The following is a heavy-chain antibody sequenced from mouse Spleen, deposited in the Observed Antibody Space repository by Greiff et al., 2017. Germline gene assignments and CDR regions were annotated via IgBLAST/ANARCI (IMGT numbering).Heavy chain of an antibody. J-gene: IGHJ3*01. CDR3: ASPFSYGSSSFAY. D-gene: IGHD1-1*01. CDR1: GFTFSSYA. CDR2: ISSGGGNT. Sequence: EVQGVESGGGLVKLGGSLKLSCAASGFTFSSYAMSWVRQTPEKRLEWVATISSGGGNTYYPDSVKGRFTISRDNAKNTLYLQMSSLKSEDTAMYYCASPFSYGSSSFAYWGQGTLVTVSA. V-gene: IGHV5-9-3*01.